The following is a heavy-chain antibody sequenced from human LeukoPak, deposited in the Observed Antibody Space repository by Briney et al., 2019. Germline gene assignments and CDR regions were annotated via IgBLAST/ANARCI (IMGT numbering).Heavy chain of an antibody. CDR3: ARDWREYFDY. J-gene: IGHJ4*02. CDR1: AFIFSSYG. Sequence: PGGSLRLSCAASAFIFSSYGMHWVRQAPGKGLEWVAVIWYDGSNKYYADSVKGRFTISRDNSKNTLYLQMNSLRAEDTAVYYCARDWREYFDYWGQGTLVTVSS. D-gene: IGHD3-3*01. V-gene: IGHV3-33*01. CDR2: IWYDGSNK.